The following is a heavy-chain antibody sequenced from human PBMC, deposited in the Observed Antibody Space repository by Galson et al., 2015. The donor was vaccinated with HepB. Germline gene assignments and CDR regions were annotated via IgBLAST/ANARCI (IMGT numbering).Heavy chain of an antibody. CDR1: GGTFSSYV. CDR2: IIPISSTT. D-gene: IGHD4-17*01. Sequence: SVKVSCKASGGTFSSYVISWVRQAPGQGLEWMGGIIPISSTTNYAQNFQGRVTIAADESTSTAYMELSSLRSEDTAVYYCARVQTLTTRTSFGFFDLWGPGTLVTVSS. CDR3: ARVQTLTTRTSFGFFDL. V-gene: IGHV1-69*13. J-gene: IGHJ2*01.